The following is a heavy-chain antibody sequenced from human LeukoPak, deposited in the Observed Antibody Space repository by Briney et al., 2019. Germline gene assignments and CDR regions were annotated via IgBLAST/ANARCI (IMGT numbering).Heavy chain of an antibody. Sequence: GGSLRLSCAVSGITLSNYGMSWARQAPGKGLEWVAGISGSGGGTNYADSVKGRFTISRDNPKNTLYLQMNSLTVEDTAVYFCAKRGVVIRVILVGFHKEAYYFDSWGQGALVTVSS. D-gene: IGHD3-22*01. CDR2: ISGSGGGT. V-gene: IGHV3-23*01. CDR1: GITLSNYG. CDR3: AKRGVVIRVILVGFHKEAYYFDS. J-gene: IGHJ4*02.